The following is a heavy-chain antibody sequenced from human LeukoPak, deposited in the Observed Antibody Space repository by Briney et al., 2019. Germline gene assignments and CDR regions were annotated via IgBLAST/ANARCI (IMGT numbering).Heavy chain of an antibody. CDR1: GGTFSSYA. J-gene: IGHJ4*02. CDR2: IIPMLGIT. CDR3: ARAGQRVSFGGVFYYYDT. Sequence: ASVKVSCKASGGTFSSYAISWVRQAPGQGLEWVGRIIPMLGITNHAQNLQGRVRITADQSTTTAYMELTSLRSDDTAVYYCARAGQRVSFGGVFYYYDTWGQGTLVTVSS. D-gene: IGHD3-16*01. V-gene: IGHV1-69*04.